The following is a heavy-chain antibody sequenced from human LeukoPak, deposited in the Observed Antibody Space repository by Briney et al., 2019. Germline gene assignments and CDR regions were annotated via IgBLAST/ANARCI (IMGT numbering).Heavy chain of an antibody. CDR1: GFTFSSYA. J-gene: IGHJ4*02. V-gene: IGHV3-23*01. CDR2: ISGSGGST. Sequence: GGSLRLSCAASGFTFSSYAMSWVRQAPGKGLEWVTAISGSGGSTYYADSVKGRFTISRDNSKNTLYLQMNSLRAEDTAVYYCAKDPLQYGSGSYYFDYWGQGILVTVSS. CDR3: AKDPLQYGSGSYYFDY. D-gene: IGHD3-10*01.